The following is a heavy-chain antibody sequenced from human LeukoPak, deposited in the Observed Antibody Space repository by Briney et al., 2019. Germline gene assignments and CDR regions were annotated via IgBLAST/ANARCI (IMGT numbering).Heavy chain of an antibody. CDR3: ARGDPRLRLLGY. Sequence: ASVKVSCKASGYTFTSYDINWVRRATGQGLEWMGWMNPNNGNTGFAQKFQGRVTITRNTSISTAYMELSSLTFEDTAVYYCARGDPRLRLLGYWGQGTLLTVSS. V-gene: IGHV1-8*03. CDR2: MNPNNGNT. CDR1: GYTFTSYD. D-gene: IGHD5-12*01. J-gene: IGHJ4*02.